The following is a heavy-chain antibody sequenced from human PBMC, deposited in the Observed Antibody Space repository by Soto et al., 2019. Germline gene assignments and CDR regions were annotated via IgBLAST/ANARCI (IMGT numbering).Heavy chain of an antibody. J-gene: IGHJ5*02. CDR1: GYSFTSYW. Sequence: GESLKISCKGSGYSFTSYWISWVRQMPGKGLEWMGRIDPSDSYTNYSPSFQGHVTISADKSISTAYLQWSSLKASDTAMYYRGSIYHNPSLKTRVTVSVDTSKIYCSLELSSVNAADTAVYYCAREILSSRLVDTATGGPPNWFDPWGQGTLVTLSS. D-gene: IGHD3-10*01. CDR3: GSIYHNPSLKTRVTVSVDTSKIYCSLELSSVNAADTAVYYCAREILSSRLVDTATGGPPNWFDP. V-gene: IGHV5-10-1*01. CDR2: IDPSDSYT.